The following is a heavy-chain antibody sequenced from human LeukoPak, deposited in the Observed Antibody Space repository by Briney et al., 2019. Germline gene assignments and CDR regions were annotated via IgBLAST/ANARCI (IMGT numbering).Heavy chain of an antibody. V-gene: IGHV3-33*01. CDR3: ARREMVRGANFDY. Sequence: GSLKLSCGAAGFTFSSYGMHRVRQAPGQGPEWVAVIWYDGSNKYYADSVKGRFTISRDNSKNTLYLQMNSLRAEDTAVYYCARREMVRGANFDYWGQGTLVTVSS. CDR1: GFTFSSYG. D-gene: IGHD3-10*01. CDR2: IWYDGSNK. J-gene: IGHJ4*02.